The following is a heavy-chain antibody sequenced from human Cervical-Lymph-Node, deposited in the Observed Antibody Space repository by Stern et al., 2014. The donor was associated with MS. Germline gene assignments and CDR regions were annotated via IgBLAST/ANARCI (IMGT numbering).Heavy chain of an antibody. V-gene: IGHV3-21*01. CDR2: ITSTSTYT. J-gene: IGHJ4*02. Sequence: EVQLVESGGGLVKPGGSLRLSCAASGFTFSNYSMSWVRQAPGKGLGWVSSITSTSTYTYYADSVRGRFTISRDNAKKSLYLQMNSLRAEDTAVYYCGGNYWGQGTLVTVSS. CDR3: GGNY. CDR1: GFTFSNYS.